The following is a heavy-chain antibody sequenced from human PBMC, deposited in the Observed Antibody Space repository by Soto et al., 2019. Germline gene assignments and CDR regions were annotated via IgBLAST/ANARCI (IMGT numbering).Heavy chain of an antibody. J-gene: IGHJ6*02. Sequence: PGGSLRLSCAASGFTFSSYSMNWVRQAPGKGLEWVSSISSSSSYIYYADSVKGRCTISRDNAKNSLYLQINSRRAEDTAVYSCAREGALPTLAIDAWGQGTTVTVSS. CDR2: ISSSSSYI. CDR1: GFTFSSYS. D-gene: IGHD1-26*01. V-gene: IGHV3-21*01. CDR3: AREGALPTLAIDA.